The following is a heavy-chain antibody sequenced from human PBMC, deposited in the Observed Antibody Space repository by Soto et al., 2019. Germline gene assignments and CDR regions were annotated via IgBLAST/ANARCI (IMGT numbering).Heavy chain of an antibody. J-gene: IGHJ4*02. CDR3: ARGGDYDFLTGYYWFDY. V-gene: IGHV3-13*01. Sequence: GGSLRLSCAASEFTFSRYDMHWVRQAAGKGLEWVSAIGTAGDTYYPGSVKGRFTISRENARNSLYLQMNSLRAEDTAVYYCARGGDYDFLTGYYWFDYWGQGTLVTVSS. CDR1: EFTFSRYD. CDR2: IGTAGDT. D-gene: IGHD3-9*01.